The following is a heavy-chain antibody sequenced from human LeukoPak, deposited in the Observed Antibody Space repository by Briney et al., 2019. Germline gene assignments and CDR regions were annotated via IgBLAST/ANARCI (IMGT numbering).Heavy chain of an antibody. V-gene: IGHV3-23*01. Sequence: GGSLRLSCAASGFTFNSYAITWVRQAPGKGLEWVSSISGSGGSTYYADSVKGRFTISRDNSKNTLYLQMNSLRAEDTAVYYCASRQNTIYYMDIWDKGTTVTVSS. CDR3: ASRQNTIYYMDI. J-gene: IGHJ6*03. CDR2: ISGSGGST. CDR1: GFTFNSYA. D-gene: IGHD3-3*01.